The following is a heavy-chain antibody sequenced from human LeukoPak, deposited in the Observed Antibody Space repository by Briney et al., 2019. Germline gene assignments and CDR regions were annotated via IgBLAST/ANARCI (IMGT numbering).Heavy chain of an antibody. Sequence: GGSLRLSCAASGFTFSSYAMHWVRQAPGKGLEWVAVISYDGSNKYYADSVKGRFTISRDNSKNTLYLQMNSLRAEDTAVYYCARALLTSDYYGMDVWGQGTTVTVSS. CDR1: GFTFSSYA. V-gene: IGHV3-30-3*01. D-gene: IGHD2-8*01. CDR3: ARALLTSDYYGMDV. J-gene: IGHJ6*02. CDR2: ISYDGSNK.